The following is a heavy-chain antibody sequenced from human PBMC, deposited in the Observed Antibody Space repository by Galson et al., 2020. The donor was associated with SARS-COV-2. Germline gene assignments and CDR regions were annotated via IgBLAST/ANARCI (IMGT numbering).Heavy chain of an antibody. D-gene: IGHD7-27*01. CDR3: ATGDVWFES. CDR1: GLTLSNPE. V-gene: IGHV3-48*03. Sequence: GGFLKISCAASGLTLSNPEMNWVRQAPGKGLEWLSYISMSGITIYYADSVKGRFTISRDNAENSLYLQMNSLRAEDTGIYYCATGDVWFESWGQGTLVTVSS. CDR2: ISMSGITI. J-gene: IGHJ5*01.